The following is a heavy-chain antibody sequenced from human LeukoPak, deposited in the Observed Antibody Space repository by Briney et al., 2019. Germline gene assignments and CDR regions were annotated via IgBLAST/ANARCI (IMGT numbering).Heavy chain of an antibody. CDR3: ARDGYSSSWYSSPYGMDV. J-gene: IGHJ6*02. V-gene: IGHV1-69*04. Sequence: ASVKVSCKASGGTFSSYAISWVRQAPGQGLEWMGRIIPILGIANYAQKFQGRVTITADKSTSTAYMELSSLRSEDTAVYYCARDGYSSSWYSSPYGMDVWGQGTTVTVSS. CDR1: GGTFSSYA. CDR2: IIPILGIA. D-gene: IGHD6-13*01.